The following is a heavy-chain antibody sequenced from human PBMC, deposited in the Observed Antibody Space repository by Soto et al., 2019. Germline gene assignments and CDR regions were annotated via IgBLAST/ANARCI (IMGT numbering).Heavy chain of an antibody. Sequence: ASLKVSCKASGYTCTSYSMHSVGQAPAQRLEWMGWTNAGNGNTKYSQKFQGRVTITRDTSASTAYMELSSRRSEDTAVYYCASPHDYDSRRYYHYGSWGQG. J-gene: IGHJ5*02. CDR2: TNAGNGNT. CDR1: GYTCTSYS. CDR3: ASPHDYDSRRYYHYGS. D-gene: IGHD3-22*01. V-gene: IGHV1-3*01.